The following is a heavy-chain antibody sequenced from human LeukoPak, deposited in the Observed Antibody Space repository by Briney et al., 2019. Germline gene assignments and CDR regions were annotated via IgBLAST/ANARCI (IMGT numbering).Heavy chain of an antibody. CDR1: GFTFSSYS. D-gene: IGHD2-2*01. CDR2: IKLDGSEK. J-gene: IGHJ4*02. CDR3: AREAYCSTGNCLYYFDY. Sequence: GGSLRLSCAASGFTFSSYSMNWVRQAPGKGLEWVANIKLDGSEKYYVDSVKGRFTISRDNAKNSLYLQMNSLRAGDTAVYYCAREAYCSTGNCLYYFDYWGKGTLVTVSS. V-gene: IGHV3-7*01.